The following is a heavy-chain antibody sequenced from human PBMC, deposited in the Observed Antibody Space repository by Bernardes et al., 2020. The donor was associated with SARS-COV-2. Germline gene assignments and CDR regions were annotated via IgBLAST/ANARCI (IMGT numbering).Heavy chain of an antibody. CDR1: GASINDYY. CDR3: ARDNSGYYGSVDV. V-gene: IGHV4-59*01. CDR2: SFYIGSN. J-gene: IGHJ3*01. Sequence: LSITCTVSGASINDYYWTCIRQPPVKGLEWIGFSFYIGSNTYNPSLKSRVTISADTSKNQFSLKLNFVTAADTAMYYCARDNSGYYGSVDVWGQGTMVTVSS. D-gene: IGHD3-22*01.